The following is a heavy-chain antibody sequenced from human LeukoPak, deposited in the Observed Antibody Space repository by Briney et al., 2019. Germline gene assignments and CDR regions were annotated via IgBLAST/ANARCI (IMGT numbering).Heavy chain of an antibody. J-gene: IGHJ4*02. CDR1: GFTFSDHY. V-gene: IGHV3-11*05. CDR2: ISSGSTYT. CDR3: ARGDYGGDYFDY. Sequence: GGSVRLSCEVSGFTFSDHYMSWIRQAPGKRLEWVSYISSGSTYTNYADSVEGRFTISRDNAKNSLYLQMNSLRAEDTAVYYCARGDYGGDYFDYWGQGALVTVSS. D-gene: IGHD4-23*01.